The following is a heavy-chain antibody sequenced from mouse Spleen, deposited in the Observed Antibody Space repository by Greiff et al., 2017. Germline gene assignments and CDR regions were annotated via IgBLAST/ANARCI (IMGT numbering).Heavy chain of an antibody. J-gene: IGHJ3*01. V-gene: IGHV1-19*01. CDR1: GYTFTDYY. D-gene: IGHD2-1*01. CDR3: ARSSPYGNSFAY. CDR2: INPYNGGT. Sequence: VQLQQSGPVLVKPGASVKMSCKASGYTFTDYYMNWVKQSHGKSLEWIGVINPYNGGTSYNQKFKGKATLTVDKSSSTAYMELNSLTSEDSAVYYCARSSPYGNSFAYWGQGTLVTVSA.